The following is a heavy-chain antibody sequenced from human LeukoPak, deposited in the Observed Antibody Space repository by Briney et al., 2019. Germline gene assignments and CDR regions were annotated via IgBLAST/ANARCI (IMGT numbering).Heavy chain of an antibody. CDR3: ARLGWSAYYFDY. Sequence: SETLSLTCAVYGGSFSGYYWSWIRQPPGKGLEWIGYIYYSGSTNYNPSLKSRVTISVDTSKNQFSLKLSSVTAADTAVYYCARLGWSAYYFDYWGQGTLVTVSS. CDR1: GGSFSGYY. J-gene: IGHJ4*02. CDR2: IYYSGST. V-gene: IGHV4-59*08. D-gene: IGHD6-19*01.